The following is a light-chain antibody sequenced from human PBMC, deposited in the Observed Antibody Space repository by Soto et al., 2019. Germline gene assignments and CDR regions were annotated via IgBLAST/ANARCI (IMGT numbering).Light chain of an antibody. Sequence: EIVMTQSPATLSVSPGDRATLSCRASQSVTSNLAWYQQKPGQAPRLLIYGASTRATGIPARFSGSGSGTEFTLTISDVEPEDFAVYYCQQYNNWPFTFGQGTRLEIK. CDR2: GAS. J-gene: IGKJ5*01. CDR3: QQYNNWPFT. CDR1: QSVTSN. V-gene: IGKV3-15*01.